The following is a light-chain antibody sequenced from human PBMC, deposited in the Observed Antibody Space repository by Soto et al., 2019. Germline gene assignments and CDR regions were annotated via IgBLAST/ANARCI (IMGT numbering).Light chain of an antibody. CDR1: QSVGTY. CDR3: QQRSNWPPWT. J-gene: IGKJ1*01. Sequence: EIVLTQSPATLSLSPGERATLSCRASQSVGTYLAWYQQKPGQPPRLLIYDASNRATGFPARFSGSGSGTAVTLTISTLEPEDFAVYFCQQRSNWPPWTFGQGTKVEIK. CDR2: DAS. V-gene: IGKV3-11*01.